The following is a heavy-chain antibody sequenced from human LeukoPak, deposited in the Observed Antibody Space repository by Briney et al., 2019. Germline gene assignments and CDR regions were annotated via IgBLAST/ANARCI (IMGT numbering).Heavy chain of an antibody. V-gene: IGHV3-66*01. Sequence: GGSLRLSCAASGFTVSSNYMSWVRQAPGKGLEWVSVIYSGGSTYYADSVKGRFTISRDNSKNTLYLQMNSLRAEDTAVYYCAREGHSGYDLSYFDYWGQGTLVTVSS. CDR1: GFTVSSNY. D-gene: IGHD5-12*01. CDR3: AREGHSGYDLSYFDY. CDR2: IYSGGST. J-gene: IGHJ4*02.